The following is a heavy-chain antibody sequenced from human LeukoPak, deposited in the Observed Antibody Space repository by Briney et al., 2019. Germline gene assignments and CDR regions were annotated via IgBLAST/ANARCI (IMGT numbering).Heavy chain of an antibody. CDR3: VRGGYCSSTICYWYNAFDM. CDR1: GFTFSSYE. V-gene: IGHV3-48*03. Sequence: PGGSLRLSCAASGFTFSSYEMSWVRQAPGKGLEWGSYISSSGSAIYYADSVKGRFTISRDDAKNSLYLQMNSLRAEDMAVYYCVRGGYCSSTICYWYNAFDMWGQGTMVTVSS. D-gene: IGHD2-2*01. CDR2: ISSSGSAI. J-gene: IGHJ3*02.